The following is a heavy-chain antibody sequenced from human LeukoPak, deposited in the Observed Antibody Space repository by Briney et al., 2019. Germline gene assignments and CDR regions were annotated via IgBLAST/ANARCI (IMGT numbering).Heavy chain of an antibody. CDR2: VDHTGST. CDR1: DDSITMYY. D-gene: IGHD1-1*01. J-gene: IGHJ6*03. CDR3: ARGRVSSSTWYSTYYCYFYMDV. V-gene: IGHV4-59*01. Sequence: SETLSLTCSVSDDSITMYYWTWIRQPPGKGLEWIGYVDHTGSTNFNPSLNGRVSISRDTTKNLFSLRLRSVTAADTAVYFCARGRVSSSTWYSTYYCYFYMDVWGKGTTVTVSS.